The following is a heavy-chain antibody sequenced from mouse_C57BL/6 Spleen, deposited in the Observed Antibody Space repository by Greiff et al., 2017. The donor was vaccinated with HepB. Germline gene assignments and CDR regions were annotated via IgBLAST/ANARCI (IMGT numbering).Heavy chain of an antibody. CDR2: ISSGGDYI. CDR1: GFTFSSYA. V-gene: IGHV5-9-1*02. Sequence: EVKLQESGEGLVKPGGSLKLSCAASGFTFSSYAMSWVRQTPEKRLEWVAYISSGGDYIYYADTVKGRFTISRDNARNTLYLQMSSLKSEDTAMYYCTRVRSENYFDYWGQGTTLTVSS. CDR3: TRVRSENYFDY. J-gene: IGHJ2*01.